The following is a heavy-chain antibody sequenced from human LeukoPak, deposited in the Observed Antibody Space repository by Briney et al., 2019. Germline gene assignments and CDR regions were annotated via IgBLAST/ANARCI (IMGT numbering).Heavy chain of an antibody. J-gene: IGHJ4*02. CDR1: GGSVSSGSYY. Sequence: SETLSLTCTVSGGSVSSGSYYWNWIRQPPGKGLEWIGYIYYSGGTNYNPSLKSRVTISVDTSKNQFSLKLSSVTAADTAVYYCARDRVRGSSNPYFDYWGQGTLVTVSS. CDR3: ARDRVRGSSNPYFDY. CDR2: IYYSGGT. V-gene: IGHV4-61*01. D-gene: IGHD1-26*01.